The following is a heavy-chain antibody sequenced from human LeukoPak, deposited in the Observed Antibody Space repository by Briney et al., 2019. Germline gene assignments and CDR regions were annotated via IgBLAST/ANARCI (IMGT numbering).Heavy chain of an antibody. V-gene: IGHV3-11*04. CDR1: GFTFSDYY. J-gene: IGHJ4*02. CDR2: ISSSGNTT. D-gene: IGHD6-13*01. Sequence: WGSLRLSCAASGFTFSDYYMSWIRQGPGKGLECVSYISSSGNTTYHADSVKGRFTISRDNAKNSLYLQMSSLRAEDTAVYYCARDGGSSWYFDYWGQGTLVTVSS. CDR3: ARDGGSSWYFDY.